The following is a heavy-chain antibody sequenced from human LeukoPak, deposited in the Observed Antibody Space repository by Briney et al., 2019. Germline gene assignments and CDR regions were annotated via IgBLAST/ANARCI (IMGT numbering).Heavy chain of an antibody. CDR1: GFTFSSYG. J-gene: IGHJ1*01. D-gene: IGHD6-19*01. V-gene: IGHV3-30*02. CDR3: ARGGKRALTGTRSPQYFQH. Sequence: GGSQRLSCAASGFTFSSYGMHWVRQAPGKGLEWVAFIRYDGSNKYYADSVKGRFTISRDNSKNTLYLQMNSLRAEDTAVYYCARGGKRALTGTRSPQYFQHWGQGTLVTVSS. CDR2: IRYDGSNK.